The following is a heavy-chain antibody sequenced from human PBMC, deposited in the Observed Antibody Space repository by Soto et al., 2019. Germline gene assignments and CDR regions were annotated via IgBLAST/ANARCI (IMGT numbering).Heavy chain of an antibody. Sequence: EVQLLESGGGFVQPGGSLRLSCAASGFTFNNYGMNWVRQAPGKGLEWVSTISGTDGDTYYADSVKGRFTISRDDFQNTLYLQMSSLRVDDTAIYYCASPFPNFNWGQGTLVTVSS. J-gene: IGHJ4*02. CDR2: ISGTDGDT. V-gene: IGHV3-23*01. CDR3: ASPFPNFN. D-gene: IGHD3-3*02. CDR1: GFTFNNYG.